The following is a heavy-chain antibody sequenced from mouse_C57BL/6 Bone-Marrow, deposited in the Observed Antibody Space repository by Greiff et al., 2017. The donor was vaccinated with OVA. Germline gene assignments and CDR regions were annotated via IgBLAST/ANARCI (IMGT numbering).Heavy chain of an antibody. Sequence: QVQLKQPGAELVRPGSSVKLSCKASGYTFTSYWMDWVKQRPGQGLEWIGNIYPSDSETHYNQKFKDKATLTVDKSSSTAYMQLSSLTSEDSAVYYCARGYYYGSSPPWYFDVWGTGTTVTVSS. CDR3: ARGYYYGSSPPWYFDV. V-gene: IGHV1-61*01. D-gene: IGHD1-1*01. CDR2: IYPSDSET. CDR1: GYTFTSYW. J-gene: IGHJ1*03.